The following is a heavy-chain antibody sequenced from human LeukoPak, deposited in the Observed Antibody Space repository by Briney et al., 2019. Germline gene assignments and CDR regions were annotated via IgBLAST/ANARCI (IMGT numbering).Heavy chain of an antibody. J-gene: IGHJ4*02. D-gene: IGHD3-22*01. CDR1: GDSITDSY. V-gene: IGHV4-59*12. Sequence: SETLSLTCTVSGDSITDSYWSWIRQAPGTGLEWIGYLSYNRGTNYNPSLQSRVTISVGPSKNQFSLKLSSVTAADTAVYYCARESYYDSSSIDYWGREPWSPSPQ. CDR2: LSYNRGT. CDR3: ARESYYDSSSIDY.